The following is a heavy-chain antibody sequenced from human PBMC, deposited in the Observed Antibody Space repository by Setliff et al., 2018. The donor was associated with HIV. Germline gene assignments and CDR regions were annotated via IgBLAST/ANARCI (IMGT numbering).Heavy chain of an antibody. V-gene: IGHV4-59*01. J-gene: IGHJ2*01. CDR1: GGSISSYY. CDR2: IYYSGST. CDR3: ARDQTDGGNGEWRFRPRDYWYFDL. D-gene: IGHD2-15*01. Sequence: PSETLSLTCTVSGGSISSYYWSWIRQPPGKGLEWIGYIYYSGSTNYNPSLKSRVTISVDTSKNQFSLKLSSVTAADTAVYYCARDQTDGGNGEWRFRPRDYWYFDLWGRGTLVTVS.